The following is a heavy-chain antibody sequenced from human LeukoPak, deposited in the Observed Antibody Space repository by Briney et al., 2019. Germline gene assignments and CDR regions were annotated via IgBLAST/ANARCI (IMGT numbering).Heavy chain of an antibody. CDR1: GGSLSGSY. Sequence: SETLSLTCAVYGGSLSGSYWSWIRQPPGKGLEWIGEINHSGSANYNPSLKSRVTISVDTSKNQFSLKLSSVTAADTAVYYCARLRSYRSYFDYWGQGTLVTVSS. CDR2: INHSGSA. CDR3: ARLRSYRSYFDY. J-gene: IGHJ4*02. V-gene: IGHV4-34*01. D-gene: IGHD3-16*02.